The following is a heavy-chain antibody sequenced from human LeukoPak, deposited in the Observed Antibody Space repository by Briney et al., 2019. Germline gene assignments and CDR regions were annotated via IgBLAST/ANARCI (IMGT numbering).Heavy chain of an antibody. CDR1: GFTFSSYW. J-gene: IGHJ4*02. Sequence: GGSLRLSCAASGFTFSSYWMSWVRQAPGKGLEWVANIKQDGSEKYYVDSVKGRFTISRDNAKNSLYLQMDSLRAEDTAVYYCARSIPGDNSGWYLNYWGQGTLVTVSS. CDR2: IKQDGSEK. V-gene: IGHV3-7*01. CDR3: ARSIPGDNSGWYLNY. D-gene: IGHD6-19*01.